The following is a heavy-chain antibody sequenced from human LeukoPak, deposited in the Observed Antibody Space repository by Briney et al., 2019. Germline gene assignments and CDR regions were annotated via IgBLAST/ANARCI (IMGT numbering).Heavy chain of an antibody. Sequence: GGSLRLSCAASGITFSSYWMHWVRQAPGKGLVWVSRINSDGSSTSYADSVKGRFTISRDNSKNTLYLHMNSLRVEDTAVYYCADAGGIFGVVIILYWGQGTLVTVSS. D-gene: IGHD3-3*01. V-gene: IGHV3-74*01. CDR3: ADAGGIFGVVIILY. CDR2: INSDGSST. CDR1: GITFSSYW. J-gene: IGHJ4*02.